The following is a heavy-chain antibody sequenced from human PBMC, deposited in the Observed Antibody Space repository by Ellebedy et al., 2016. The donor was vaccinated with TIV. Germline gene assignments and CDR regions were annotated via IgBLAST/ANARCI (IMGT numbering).Heavy chain of an antibody. J-gene: IGHJ6*02. D-gene: IGHD3-10*01. CDR3: ERDRTQRPYYYGSDYYYYGMDV. CDR2: IIPIFGTA. Sequence: SVKVSCXASGGTFSSYAISWVRQAPGQGLEWMGGIIPIFGTANYAQKFQGRVTITADESTSTAYMELSSLRSEDTAVYYCERDRTQRPYYYGSDYYYYGMDVWGQGTTVTVSS. CDR1: GGTFSSYA. V-gene: IGHV1-69*13.